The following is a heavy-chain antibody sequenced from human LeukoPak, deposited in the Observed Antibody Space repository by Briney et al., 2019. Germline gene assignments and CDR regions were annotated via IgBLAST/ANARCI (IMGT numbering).Heavy chain of an antibody. Sequence: SGGSLRLSCAASGFTVSSNYMSRVRQAPGKGLEWVSAISGSGGSTYYADSVKGRFTISRDNSKNTLYLQMNSLRAEDTAVYYCAKDPSIGYSRLGVDYWGQGALVTVSS. CDR3: AKDPSIGYSRLGVDY. V-gene: IGHV3-23*01. D-gene: IGHD5-18*01. J-gene: IGHJ4*02. CDR2: ISGSGGST. CDR1: GFTVSSNY.